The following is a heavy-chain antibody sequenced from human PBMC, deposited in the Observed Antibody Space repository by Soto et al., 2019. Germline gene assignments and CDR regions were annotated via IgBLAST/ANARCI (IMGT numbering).Heavy chain of an antibody. J-gene: IGHJ6*02. Sequence: GASVKVSCKASGGTFSSYAISWVRQAPGQGLEWMGGIIPIFGTANYAQKFQGRATITADESTSTAYMELSSLRSEDTAVYYCARVVVPAARSYYYYYGMDVWGQGTTVTVSS. V-gene: IGHV1-69*13. CDR3: ARVVVPAARSYYYYYGMDV. CDR1: GGTFSSYA. D-gene: IGHD2-2*01. CDR2: IIPIFGTA.